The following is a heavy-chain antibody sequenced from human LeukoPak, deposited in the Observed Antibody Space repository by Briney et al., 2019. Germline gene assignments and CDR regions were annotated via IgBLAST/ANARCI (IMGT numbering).Heavy chain of an antibody. CDR1: GGSFSGYY. CDR2: INHSGST. CDR3: ARGRRNTAMVRRNWYFDL. Sequence: SETLSLTCAVYGGSFSGYYWSWIRQPPGKRLEWIGEINHSGSTNYNPSLKSRVTISVDTSKNQFSLKLSSVTAADTAVYYCARGRRNTAMVRRNWYFDLWGRGTLVTVSS. J-gene: IGHJ2*01. V-gene: IGHV4-34*01. D-gene: IGHD5-18*01.